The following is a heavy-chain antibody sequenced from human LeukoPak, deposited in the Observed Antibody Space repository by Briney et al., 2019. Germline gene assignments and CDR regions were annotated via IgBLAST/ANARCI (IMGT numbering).Heavy chain of an antibody. CDR2: ISGSGDRT. Sequence: PGGSLRLSCAASGFTFSRYAMSWVRQAPGKGLEWVSAISGSGDRTYYADSVKGRFTMSRDNFKNTLYLQMKGLRADDTAEYHCAKDLGAHFFDPRGQGTLVTVSS. CDR3: AKDLGAHFFDP. J-gene: IGHJ5*02. V-gene: IGHV3-23*01. CDR1: GFTFSRYA.